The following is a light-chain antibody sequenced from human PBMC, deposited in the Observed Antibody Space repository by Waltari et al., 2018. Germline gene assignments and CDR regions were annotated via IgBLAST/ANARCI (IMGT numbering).Light chain of an antibody. CDR3: QQRSTWPSVT. CDR1: QSVGRH. Sequence: EIVLTQSPATLSLSPGERATVPCRASQSVGRHLAWYQQKAGQAPRLLIYDASNRAADTPARFSGSGSGTDFTLTISSLEPEDFAVYYCQQRSTWPSVTFGGGTKVELK. CDR2: DAS. V-gene: IGKV3-11*01. J-gene: IGKJ4*01.